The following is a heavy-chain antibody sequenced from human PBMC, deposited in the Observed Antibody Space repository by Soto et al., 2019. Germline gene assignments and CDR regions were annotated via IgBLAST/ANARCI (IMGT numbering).Heavy chain of an antibody. CDR2: ISSSGNTI. CDR1: GFTFSDYY. D-gene: IGHD5-18*01. V-gene: IGHV3-11*01. CDR3: ARTRYSYGDGRDV. J-gene: IGHJ6*02. Sequence: QVQLVESGGGLVKPGGSLRLSCAASGFTFSDYYMSWIRQAPGKGLEWVSYISSSGNTIYYADSVKGRFTISRDNAENTLYQKMNSLRAEDTAVYYCARTRYSYGDGRDVWGQGTTVTVSS.